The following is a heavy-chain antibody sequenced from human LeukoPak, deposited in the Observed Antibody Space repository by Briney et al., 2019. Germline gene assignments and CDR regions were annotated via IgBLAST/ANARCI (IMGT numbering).Heavy chain of an antibody. Sequence: ASVKVSCKASGYTFTSYGISWVRQAPGQGLEWMGWISAYNGNTNYAQKLQGRVTMTTDTSTSTAYMELRSLRSDDTAVYYCARTSSGWYYYYGIDVWGQGTTVTVSS. J-gene: IGHJ6*02. CDR1: GYTFTSYG. D-gene: IGHD6-19*01. V-gene: IGHV1-18*01. CDR2: ISAYNGNT. CDR3: ARTSSGWYYYYGIDV.